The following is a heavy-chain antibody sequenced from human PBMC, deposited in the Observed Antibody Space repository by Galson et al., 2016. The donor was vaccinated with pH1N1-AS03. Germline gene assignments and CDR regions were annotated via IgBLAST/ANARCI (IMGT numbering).Heavy chain of an antibody. D-gene: IGHD3-3*01. V-gene: IGHV4-59*12. J-gene: IGHJ3*01. Sequence: ETLSLTCTVSGGSINSYYWTWIRQPPGKGLEWIGQIYYTGDIIYTPSLRSRVIISVDTSMSQFSLRLTSLTAADTAVYFCARRFSEFLEADISEAFDFWGPGTMVTVSS. CDR1: GGSINSYY. CDR2: IYYTGDI. CDR3: ARRFSEFLEADISEAFDF.